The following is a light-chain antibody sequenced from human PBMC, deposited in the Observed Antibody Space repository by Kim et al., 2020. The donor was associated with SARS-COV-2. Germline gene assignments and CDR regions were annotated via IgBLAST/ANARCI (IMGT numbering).Light chain of an antibody. CDR1: QSVSSN. CDR2: GAS. Sequence: VSPGESATLSCRARQSVSSNLAWYQQRPGQPPRLLVYGASTRATGIPARFSGSGSGTEFTLTISSLQSEDFAIYYCQQYNTWPMYTFGQGTKLEI. V-gene: IGKV3-15*01. CDR3: QQYNTWPMYT. J-gene: IGKJ2*01.